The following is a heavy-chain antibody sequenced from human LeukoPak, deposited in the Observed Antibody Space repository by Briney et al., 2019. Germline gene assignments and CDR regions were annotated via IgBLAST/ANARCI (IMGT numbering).Heavy chain of an antibody. J-gene: IGHJ5*02. CDR3: ARSPTFRGWFDP. V-gene: IGHV3-7*01. Sequence: GGSLRLSCVASGFIFSNYWMSWVRQVPGKGLEWVANMKQDGREKYLVDSVKGRFTISRDNAKNSLYLQVDSLRAEDTAVYYCARSPTFRGWFDPWGQGTLVTVSS. CDR2: MKQDGREK. D-gene: IGHD2/OR15-2a*01. CDR1: GFIFSNYW.